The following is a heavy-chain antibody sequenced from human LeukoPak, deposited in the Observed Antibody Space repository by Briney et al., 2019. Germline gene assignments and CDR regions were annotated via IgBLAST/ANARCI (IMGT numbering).Heavy chain of an antibody. Sequence: GGSLRLSCAASGFSFSTYAMSWVRQAPGKGLEWVSGVNGNGGSTSYADSVKGRFTIFRDNSKNTVYLQMNSLRVEDTAVYYCAKSLYGGCNYWGQGTVVTVSS. CDR2: VNGNGGST. V-gene: IGHV3-23*01. D-gene: IGHD3-16*02. CDR1: GFSFSTYA. CDR3: AKSLYGGCNY. J-gene: IGHJ4*02.